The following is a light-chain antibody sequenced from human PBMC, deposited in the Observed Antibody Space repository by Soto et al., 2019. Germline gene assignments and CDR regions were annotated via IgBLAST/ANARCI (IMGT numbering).Light chain of an antibody. J-gene: IGKJ4*01. CDR1: QSVSSY. CDR2: DAS. CDR3: QQRSNGLT. V-gene: IGKV3-11*01. Sequence: EIVLTQSPATLSLSPGERATLSCRASQSVSSYLAWYQQKPGQAPRLLIYDASNRATGIPARFSGSGSGTDLTHTISSLEPEEFAVYYCQQRSNGLTFGGGTKVEIK.